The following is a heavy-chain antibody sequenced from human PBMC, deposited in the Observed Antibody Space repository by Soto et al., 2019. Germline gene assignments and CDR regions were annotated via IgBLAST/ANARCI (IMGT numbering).Heavy chain of an antibody. V-gene: IGHV4-59*08. CDR1: GGSISSYY. D-gene: IGHD1-26*01. J-gene: IGHJ4*02. CDR3: ARRYRSCFAY. Sequence: SETLSLSCTVSGGSISSYYWSWIRQPPGKGLEWIGYIYYSGSTNYNPSLKSRVTISVDTSKNQSSLKLSSVTAADTAVYYCARRYRSCFAYWGQGTLVTVSS. CDR2: IYYSGST.